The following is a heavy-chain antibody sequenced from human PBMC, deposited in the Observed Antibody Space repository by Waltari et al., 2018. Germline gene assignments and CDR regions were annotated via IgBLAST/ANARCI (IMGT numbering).Heavy chain of an antibody. CDR1: GFTFSSYG. CDR2: INSDGSST. V-gene: IGHV3-74*01. D-gene: IGHD2-2*01. J-gene: IGHJ5*02. CDR3: ARDSRSRGWFDP. Sequence: EVQLVESGGGLVQPGGSLRPSGAASGFTFSSYGRHCVRQAPGKGLVCVSRINSDGSSTSYADSVKGRFTISRDNAKNTLYLQMNSLRAEDTAVYYCARDSRSRGWFDPWGQGTLVTVSS.